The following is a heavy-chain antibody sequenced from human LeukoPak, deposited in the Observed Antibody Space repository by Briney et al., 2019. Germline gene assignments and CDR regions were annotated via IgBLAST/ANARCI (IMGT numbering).Heavy chain of an antibody. V-gene: IGHV3-23*01. J-gene: IGHJ4*02. CDR2: VLGSDGST. D-gene: IGHD3-9*01. Sequence: PGGSLRLSCAASGFTFSNYAMSWVRQAPGKGLEWVSAVLGSDGSTYYADSVKGRFTVSRDNSRSTLYLQMKSLRAEDTALYYCAKWGDYDVLTGYYVPDYWGQGTRVTVSS. CDR1: GFTFSNYA. CDR3: AKWGDYDVLTGYYVPDY.